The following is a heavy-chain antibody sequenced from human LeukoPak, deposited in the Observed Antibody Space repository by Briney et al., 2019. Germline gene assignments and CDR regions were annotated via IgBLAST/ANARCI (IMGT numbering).Heavy chain of an antibody. V-gene: IGHV3-30-3*01. J-gene: IGHJ4*02. CDR1: GFMFSSYA. CDR3: ARPGIALAGDY. D-gene: IGHD6-19*01. Sequence: GRSLRLSCAASGFMFSSYAMHWVRQAPGKGLEWVAVISYDGSNKYYADSVKGRFTISRDNSKNTLHLQMNSLRAEDTAVYYCARPGIALAGDYWGQGALVTVSS. CDR2: ISYDGSNK.